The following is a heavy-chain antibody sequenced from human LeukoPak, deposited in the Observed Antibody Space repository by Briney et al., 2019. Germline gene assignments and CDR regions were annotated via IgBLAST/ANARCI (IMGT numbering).Heavy chain of an antibody. J-gene: IGHJ6*03. CDR1: EFTFSTHW. CDR3: AKTGTYYDFWSGYYTGSDYYYMDV. CDR2: IRYDGSNK. Sequence: GGSLRLSCAASEFTFSTHWMTWVRQAPGKGLEWVAFIRYDGSNKYYADSVKGRFTISRDNSKNTLYLQMNSLRAEDTAVYYCAKTGTYYDFWSGYYTGSDYYYMDVWGKGTTVTVSS. V-gene: IGHV3-30*02. D-gene: IGHD3-3*01.